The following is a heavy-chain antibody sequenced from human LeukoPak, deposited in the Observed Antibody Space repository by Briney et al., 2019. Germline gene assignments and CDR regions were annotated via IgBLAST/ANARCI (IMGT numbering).Heavy chain of an antibody. V-gene: IGHV3-23*01. CDR2: ISDGGARA. CDR1: GFTFDNYV. CDR3: AKETAVLLTSPTYFDY. J-gene: IGHJ4*02. D-gene: IGHD3-3*01. Sequence: PGGSLRLSCAASGFTFDNYVMSWVRQAPGKGLEWVSAISDGGARAYYADSVKGRFTISRDNSKHTLYLQMNSLRAEDTAVYYCAKETAVLLTSPTYFDYWGQGTLVTVSS.